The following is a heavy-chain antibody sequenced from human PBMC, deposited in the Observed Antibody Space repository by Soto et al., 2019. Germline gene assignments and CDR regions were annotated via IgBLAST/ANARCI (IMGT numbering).Heavy chain of an antibody. J-gene: IGHJ4*02. CDR2: IYHSGST. CDR3: VRGRMAPAGTRYFDY. Sequence: PSETLSLTFAVSGGSISSGGYSWSWIRQPPGKGLEWIGYIYHSGSTYYNPSLKSRVTISVDRSKHKFSLKLSSVTAADSAVYYCVRGRMAPAGTRYFDYPVQRT. CDR1: GGSISSGGYS. V-gene: IGHV4-30-2*01. D-gene: IGHD6-13*01.